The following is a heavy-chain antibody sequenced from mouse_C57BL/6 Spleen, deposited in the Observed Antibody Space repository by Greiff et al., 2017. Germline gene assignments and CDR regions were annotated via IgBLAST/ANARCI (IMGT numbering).Heavy chain of an antibody. CDR3: ARVGPEGAMDY. CDR1: GYSITSGYY. V-gene: IGHV3-6*01. CDR2: ISYDGSN. J-gene: IGHJ4*01. D-gene: IGHD3-1*01. Sequence: ESGPGLVKPSQSLSLTCSVTGYSITSGYYWNWIRQFPGNKLEWMGYISYDGSNNYNPSLKNRISITRDTSKNQFFLKLNSVTTEDTATYYCARVGPEGAMDYWGQGTSVTVSS.